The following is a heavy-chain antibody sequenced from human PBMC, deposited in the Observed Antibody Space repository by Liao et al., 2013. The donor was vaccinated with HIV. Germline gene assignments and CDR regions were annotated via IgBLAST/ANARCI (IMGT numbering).Heavy chain of an antibody. CDR3: ARDVGSGLLDY. J-gene: IGHJ4*02. D-gene: IGHD6-19*01. Sequence: QVQLQESGPGLVKPSETLSLTCTVSGGAIRSYYWSWIRQPPGKGLELIGYIYYSGSTNYNPSLRSRVTISVDTSKNQFSLKLSSVTAADTAVYYCARDVGSGLLDYWGQGTLVTVSS. CDR1: GGAIRSYY. CDR2: IYYSGST. V-gene: IGHV4-59*12.